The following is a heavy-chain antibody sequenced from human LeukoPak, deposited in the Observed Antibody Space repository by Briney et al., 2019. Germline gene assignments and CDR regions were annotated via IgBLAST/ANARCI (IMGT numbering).Heavy chain of an antibody. CDR2: ISYDGSNK. J-gene: IGHJ4*02. D-gene: IGHD6-13*01. CDR1: GFTFSSYG. V-gene: IGHV3-30*18. Sequence: GRSLRLSCAASGFTFSSYGMHWVRQAPGKGLEWVAVISYDGSNKYYADSVKGRFTISRGNSKNTLYLQMNSLRAEDTAVYYCAKDDQQLMNFDYWGQGIQVTVSS. CDR3: AKDDQQLMNFDY.